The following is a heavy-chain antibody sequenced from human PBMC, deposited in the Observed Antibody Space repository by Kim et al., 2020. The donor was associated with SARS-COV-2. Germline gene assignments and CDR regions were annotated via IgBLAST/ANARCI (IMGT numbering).Heavy chain of an antibody. V-gene: IGHV1-18*04. D-gene: IGHD3-10*01. CDR1: GYTFTSYG. CDR2: ISAYNGNT. Sequence: ASVKVSCKASGYTFTSYGISWVRQAPGQGLEWMGWISAYNGNTNYAQKLQGRVTMTTDTSTSTAYMELRSLRSDDTAVYYCARDYYYGSGMASPAIDYWGQGTLVTVSS. J-gene: IGHJ4*02. CDR3: ARDYYYGSGMASPAIDY.